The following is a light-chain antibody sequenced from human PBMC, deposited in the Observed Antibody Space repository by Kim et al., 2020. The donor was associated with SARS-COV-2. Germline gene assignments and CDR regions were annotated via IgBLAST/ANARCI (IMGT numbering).Light chain of an antibody. J-gene: IGKJ2*01. V-gene: IGKV4-1*01. CDR2: GAS. CDR3: QQYYDTPT. CDR1: QSVLYSTNNRNY. Sequence: ERATIKGKSSQSVLYSTNNRNYLAWYQQKPGQPPKQLIYGASIRESGVPDRFSGSGSGADFTLTISSLQAEDVAIYYCQQYYDTPTFGQGTKLEI.